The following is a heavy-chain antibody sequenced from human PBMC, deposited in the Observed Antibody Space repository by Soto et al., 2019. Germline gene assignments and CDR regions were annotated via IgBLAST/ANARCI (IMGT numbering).Heavy chain of an antibody. CDR2: ISGGGDST. D-gene: IGHD1-26*01. CDR1: GFTFSMYA. Sequence: GGSLRLSCAVSGFTFSMYAMSWVRQAPGKGLEWVSAISGGGDSTFYADSVKGRFTISRDNSKKTLFLQMNSLRAEDTAIYYCARWLVGASGAPDYWGQGTPVTVSS. CDR3: ARWLVGASGAPDY. V-gene: IGHV3-23*01. J-gene: IGHJ4*02.